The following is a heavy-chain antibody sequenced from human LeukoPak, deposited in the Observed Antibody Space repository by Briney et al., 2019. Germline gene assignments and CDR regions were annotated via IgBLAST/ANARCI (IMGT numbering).Heavy chain of an antibody. CDR2: ISSSSSYI. CDR3: ARAGIGIYYYGMDV. J-gene: IGHJ6*02. Sequence: GGSLRLSCAASGFTFSSYSMNWVRQAPGKGLEWVSSISSSSSYIYYADSVKGRFTISRDNAKNSLYPQMNSLRAEDTAVYYCARAGIGIYYYGMDVWGQGTTVTVSS. D-gene: IGHD6-19*01. V-gene: IGHV3-21*01. CDR1: GFTFSSYS.